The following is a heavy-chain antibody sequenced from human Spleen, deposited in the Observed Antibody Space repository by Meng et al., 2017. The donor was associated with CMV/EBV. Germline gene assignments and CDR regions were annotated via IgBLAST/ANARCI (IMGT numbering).Heavy chain of an antibody. J-gene: IGHJ4*02. V-gene: IGHV3-74*01. CDR1: GFTFSSYW. CDR3: ARGGGYNWNDDLFGY. CDR2: INSDGSST. Sequence: SGFTFSSYWMHWVRQATGKGLVWVSRINSDGSSTTYADSVKGRFTVSRDNAKNTLYLQMSSLRAEDTAVYYCARGGGYNWNDDLFGYWGQGTLVTVSS. D-gene: IGHD1-1*01.